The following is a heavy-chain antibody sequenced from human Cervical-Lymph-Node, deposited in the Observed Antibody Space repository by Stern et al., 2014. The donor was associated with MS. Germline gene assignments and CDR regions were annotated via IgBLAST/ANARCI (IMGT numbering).Heavy chain of an antibody. CDR2: ISYDGSNK. CDR1: GFTFSSYA. D-gene: IGHD6-19*01. Sequence: VQLVEYGGGVVQPGRSLRLSCAASGFTFSSYAMHWVRQAPGKGLEWVAVISYDGSNKYYADSVKGRFTISRDNSKNTLYLQMNSLRAEDTAVYYCARVSSSGWTYYYYGMDVWGQGTTVTVSS. V-gene: IGHV3-30*01. J-gene: IGHJ6*02. CDR3: ARVSSSGWTYYYYGMDV.